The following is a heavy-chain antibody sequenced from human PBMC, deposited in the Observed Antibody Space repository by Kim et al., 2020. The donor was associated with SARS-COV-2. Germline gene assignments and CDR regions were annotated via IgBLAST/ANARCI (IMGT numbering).Heavy chain of an antibody. CDR3: ARDHRYCSGGSCYYFDY. Sequence: GGSLRLSCAASGFTFSSYEMNWVRQAPGKGLEWVSYISSSGSTIYYADSVKGRFTISRDNAKNSLYLQMNSLRAEDTAVYYCARDHRYCSGGSCYYFDYWGQGTLVTVSS. D-gene: IGHD2-15*01. V-gene: IGHV3-48*03. CDR1: GFTFSSYE. J-gene: IGHJ4*02. CDR2: ISSSGSTI.